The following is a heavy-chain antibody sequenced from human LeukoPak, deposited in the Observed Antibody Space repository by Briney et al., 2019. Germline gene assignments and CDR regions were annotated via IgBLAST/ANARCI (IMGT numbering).Heavy chain of an antibody. CDR2: IIPILGIA. V-gene: IGHV1-69*04. CDR1: GGTFSCYA. J-gene: IGHJ4*02. Sequence: ASVKVSCKASGGTFSCYAISWVRQAPGQGLEWMGRIIPILGIANYAQKFQGRVTITADKSTSTAYMELSSLRSEDTAVYYCASVSSSSRLNYGDYTVLDYWGQGTLVTVSS. CDR3: ASVSSSSRLNYGDYTVLDY. D-gene: IGHD4-17*01.